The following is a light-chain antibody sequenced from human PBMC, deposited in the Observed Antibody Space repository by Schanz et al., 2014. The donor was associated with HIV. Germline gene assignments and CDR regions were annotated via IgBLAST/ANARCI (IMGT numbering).Light chain of an antibody. CDR3: TKTLQTPQFT. V-gene: IGKV2-28*01. CDR2: LGS. CDR1: QSLLHSDGHNY. Sequence: DIVLTQSPVSLPVPPGEPASISCRSRQSLLHSDGHNYLDWYLQKPGQSPQLLIYLGSNRASGVPDRLSGSGSGTDFTLKISRVEAEDVGVYYCTKTLQTPQFTFGPGTKVDIK. J-gene: IGKJ3*01.